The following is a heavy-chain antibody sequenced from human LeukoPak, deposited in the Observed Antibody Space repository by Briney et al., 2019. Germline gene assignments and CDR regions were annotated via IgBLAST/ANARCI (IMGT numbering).Heavy chain of an antibody. J-gene: IGHJ4*02. V-gene: IGHV3-23*01. CDR3: ADSNYWYPVDY. CDR1: GFTFSSYA. CDR2: ISGSGDST. D-gene: IGHD4-11*01. Sequence: PGGSLRLSCAASGFTFSSYAMRWVRQAPGKGLGWVSSISGSGDSTYYADSVKGRFTISRDNSKNTLYLQMNSLRAEDTAVYYCADSNYWYPVDYWGQGTLVTVSS.